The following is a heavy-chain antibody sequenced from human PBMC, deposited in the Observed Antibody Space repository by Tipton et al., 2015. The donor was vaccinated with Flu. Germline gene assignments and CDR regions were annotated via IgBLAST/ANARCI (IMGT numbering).Heavy chain of an antibody. CDR2: ISSSGNTI. D-gene: IGHD7-27*01. Sequence: SGFTFSSYEMNWVRQAPGKGLEWVSYISSSGNTISYADSVRGRFTISRDNTKKSLSLQLNSLRAGDTAIYYCATLTGDDYWGQGILVTVSS. CDR3: ATLTGDDY. V-gene: IGHV3-48*03. J-gene: IGHJ4*02. CDR1: GFTFSSYE.